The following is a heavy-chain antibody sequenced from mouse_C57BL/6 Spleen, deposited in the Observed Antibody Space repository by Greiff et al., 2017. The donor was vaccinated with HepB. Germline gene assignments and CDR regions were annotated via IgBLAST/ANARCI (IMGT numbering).Heavy chain of an antibody. Sequence: VQLQQSGPGLVKPSQSLSLTCSVTGYSITSGYYWHWIWQFPGNKLEWMGYISYDGSNNYNPSLKNRISITRDTSKNQFFLKLNSVTTEDTATYYCARDNYSPWYFDVWGTGTTVTVSS. V-gene: IGHV3-6*01. CDR2: ISYDGSN. D-gene: IGHD2-12*01. CDR1: GYSITSGYY. CDR3: ARDNYSPWYFDV. J-gene: IGHJ1*03.